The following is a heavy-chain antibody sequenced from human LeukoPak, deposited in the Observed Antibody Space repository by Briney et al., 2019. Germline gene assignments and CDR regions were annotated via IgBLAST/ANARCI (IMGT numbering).Heavy chain of an antibody. CDR2: IYYSGSN. J-gene: IGHJ6*03. Sequence: SETLSLTCSVSGGSISSYYWSWIRQPPGKGLEWIGYIYYSGSNNYNPSLKSRVTISVDTYKNQFSLKLSSVTAADTAVYYCARRNRNYYYYYMDVWGKGTTVTIPS. CDR1: GGSISSYY. CDR3: ARRNRNYYYYYMDV. D-gene: IGHD2/OR15-2a*01. V-gene: IGHV4-59*08.